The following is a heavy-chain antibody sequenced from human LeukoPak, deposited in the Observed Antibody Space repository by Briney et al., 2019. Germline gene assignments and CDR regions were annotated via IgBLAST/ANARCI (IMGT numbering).Heavy chain of an antibody. CDR3: ATKGEMATIHPVDV. V-gene: IGHV1-69*13. CDR2: IIPIFGTA. CDR1: GYTFTSYG. D-gene: IGHD5-24*01. Sequence: SVKVSCKASGYTFTSYGISWVRQAPGQGLEWMGGIIPIFGTANYAQKFQGRVTITADESTSTAYMELSSLRSEDTAVYYCATKGEMATIHPVDVWGQGTTVTVSS. J-gene: IGHJ6*02.